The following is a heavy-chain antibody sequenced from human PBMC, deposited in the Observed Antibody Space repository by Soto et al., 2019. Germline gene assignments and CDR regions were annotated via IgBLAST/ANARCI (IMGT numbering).Heavy chain of an antibody. CDR2: IIPILGVI. D-gene: IGHD5-12*01. CDR1: GGTFSTYI. J-gene: IGHJ3*02. V-gene: IGHV1-69*02. CDR3: ARGYSDYEDGRRDALHI. Sequence: QVQLVQSGAEVKKPGSSVKVSCRTSGGTFSTYIVSWVRQAPGEGPEWMGTIIPILGVINFPQKFQGRVTITADKSTSTAYMELSSLRSEDTAVYYCARGYSDYEDGRRDALHIWGQGTMVTVSS.